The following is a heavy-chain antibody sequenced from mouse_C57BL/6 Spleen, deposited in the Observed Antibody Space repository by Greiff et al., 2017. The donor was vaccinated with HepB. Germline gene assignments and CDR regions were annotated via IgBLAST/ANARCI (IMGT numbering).Heavy chain of an antibody. CDR1: GYTFTNYY. CDR2: INPYNGGT. CDR3: ARDYYGSSSSFDY. D-gene: IGHD1-1*01. J-gene: IGHJ2*01. Sequence: EVQLQQSGPVLVKPGASVKMSCKASGYTFTNYYMNWVKQRPGKSLEWIGVINPYNGGTNYNQKFKGKATLTVDKSSSTAYMKLNSLTSEDTAVYYCARDYYGSSSSFDYWGQGTTLTVSS. V-gene: IGHV1-19*01.